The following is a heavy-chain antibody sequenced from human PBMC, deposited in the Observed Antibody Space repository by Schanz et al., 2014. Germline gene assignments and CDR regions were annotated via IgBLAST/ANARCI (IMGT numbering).Heavy chain of an antibody. J-gene: IGHJ4*02. CDR2: IIPVLNIA. V-gene: IGHV1-69*02. D-gene: IGHD3-10*01. CDR3: ARGRGFYDS. Sequence: QLQLVQSGAEVKKPGSSGKVSCKLSGGTFSSYTISWMRQAPGQGLEWMGKIIPVLNIATYAQRFQGRVSITADTSTNTAYMELSSLTSEDTAVHYCARGRGFYDSWGLGTLVTVSS. CDR1: GGTFSSYT.